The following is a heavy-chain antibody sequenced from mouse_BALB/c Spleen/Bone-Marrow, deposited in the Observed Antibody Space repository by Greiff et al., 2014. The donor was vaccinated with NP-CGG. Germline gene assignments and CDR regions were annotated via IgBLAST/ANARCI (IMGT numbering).Heavy chain of an antibody. CDR3: VTGTAWSTY. D-gene: IGHD4-1*01. V-gene: IGHV1-18*01. Sequence: EVQLQQSGPELVKPGASVKITCKASGYTFTDYIMDWVRLSHGKSLEWIGDINVNNGGTIYNQKFKGKATLTVDKSSSTAYMELRSLTSEDTAVYYCVTGTAWSTYWGQGTLVTVST. CDR1: GYTFTDYI. CDR2: INVNNGGT. J-gene: IGHJ3*01.